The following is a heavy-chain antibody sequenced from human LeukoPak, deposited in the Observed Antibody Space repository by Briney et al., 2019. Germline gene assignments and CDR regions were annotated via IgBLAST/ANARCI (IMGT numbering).Heavy chain of an antibody. Sequence: ASVKVSCKASGYTFTGYYMNWVRQAPGQGLEWMGWINPNSGSTNYAQRFQGRVTMTRDTSISTAYMELSRLRSDDTAVYYCARDDIAVAGVVYWGQGTLVTVSS. CDR1: GYTFTGYY. V-gene: IGHV1-2*02. D-gene: IGHD6-19*01. CDR3: ARDDIAVAGVVY. J-gene: IGHJ4*02. CDR2: INPNSGST.